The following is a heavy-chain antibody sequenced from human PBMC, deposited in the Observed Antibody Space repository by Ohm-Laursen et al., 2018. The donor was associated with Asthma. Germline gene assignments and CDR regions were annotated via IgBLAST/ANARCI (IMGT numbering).Heavy chain of an antibody. CDR1: GFTFSSYG. J-gene: IGHJ6*02. Sequence: SLRLSCSASGFTFSSYGMQWVRQAPGKGLEWVAVIWYDGSKRYYADSVKGRFTISRDNSKNTVDLQMNSLRAEDTAVYYCARDSDTRQTIGYYYGMDVWGPGTTVTVS. CDR3: ARDSDTRQTIGYYYGMDV. V-gene: IGHV3-33*08. CDR2: IWYDGSKR. D-gene: IGHD5-18*01.